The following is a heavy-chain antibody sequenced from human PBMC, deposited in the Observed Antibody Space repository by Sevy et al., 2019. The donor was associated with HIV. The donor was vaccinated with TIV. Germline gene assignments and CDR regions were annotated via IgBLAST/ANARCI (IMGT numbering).Heavy chain of an antibody. D-gene: IGHD2-8*01. CDR1: GFTFSNAW. CDR3: TTDPPRYCTNGVCYNGADYYYYYGMDV. V-gene: IGHV3-15*01. Sequence: GGALRLSCAASGFTFSNAWMSWVRQAPGKGLEWVGRIKSKTDGGTTDYAAPVKGRFTISRDDSKNTLYLQMNSLKTEDTAVYYCTTDPPRYCTNGVCYNGADYYYYYGMDVWGQGTTVTVSS. J-gene: IGHJ6*02. CDR2: IKSKTDGGTT.